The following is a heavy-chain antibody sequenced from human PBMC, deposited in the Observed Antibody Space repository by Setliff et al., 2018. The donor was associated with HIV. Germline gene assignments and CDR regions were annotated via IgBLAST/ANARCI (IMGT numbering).Heavy chain of an antibody. V-gene: IGHV1-18*01. Sequence: ASVKVSCKASGYTFTSYDISWVRQAPGQGLEWMGWMSTYNGNTNYAQKVQGRVTMTTDTSTSTAYMELRSLRSDDTAVYYCARKEVIGPRRLYYYLDLWGRGTLVTVSS. CDR1: GYTFTSYD. J-gene: IGHJ2*01. CDR2: MSTYNGNT. CDR3: ARKEVIGPRRLYYYLDL. D-gene: IGHD6-6*01.